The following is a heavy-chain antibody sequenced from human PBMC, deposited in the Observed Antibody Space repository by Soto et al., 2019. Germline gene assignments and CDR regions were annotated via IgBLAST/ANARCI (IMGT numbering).Heavy chain of an antibody. D-gene: IGHD2-15*01. Sequence: EVQLVESGGGLVQPGGSLRLSCAASGFTFSSYSMNWVRQAPGKGLEWVSYISSSSSTIYYADSVKGRFTISRDNAKNSLYLQMNSLRAEDTPVYYCASLRETVVVAATYEGTGNNYYYYYMDVWGKGTTVTVSS. CDR3: ASLRETVVVAATYEGTGNNYYYYYMDV. CDR2: ISSSSSTI. J-gene: IGHJ6*03. V-gene: IGHV3-48*01. CDR1: GFTFSSYS.